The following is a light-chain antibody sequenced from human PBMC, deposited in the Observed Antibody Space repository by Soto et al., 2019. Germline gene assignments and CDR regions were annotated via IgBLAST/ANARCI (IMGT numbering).Light chain of an antibody. CDR3: QQYYDWPLT. J-gene: IGKJ4*01. CDR2: GAS. V-gene: IGKV3-15*01. Sequence: EIVMTQSPATLSVSPGEGATLSCRASQSVGRSLAWYQEKPGQAPRLLIYGASTRATGIPARFSGTGSGTDFTLIISSLQSEDFAVYYCQQYYDWPLTFGGGTKVEIK. CDR1: QSVGRS.